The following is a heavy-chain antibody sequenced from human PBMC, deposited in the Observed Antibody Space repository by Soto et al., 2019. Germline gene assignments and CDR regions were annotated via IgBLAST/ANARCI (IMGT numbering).Heavy chain of an antibody. CDR1: GYTFTGYY. CDR3: ARDGGFYGSGSYLYWFDA. V-gene: IGHV1-2*02. D-gene: IGHD3-10*01. CDR2: INPNSGGT. J-gene: IGHJ5*02. Sequence: ASVKVSCKASGYTFTGYYMHWVRQAPGQGLEWMGWINPNSGGTNYAQKFQGRVTMTRDTSISTAYMELSRLRSDDTAVYYCARDGGFYGSGSYLYWFDAWGQGTLVTVSS.